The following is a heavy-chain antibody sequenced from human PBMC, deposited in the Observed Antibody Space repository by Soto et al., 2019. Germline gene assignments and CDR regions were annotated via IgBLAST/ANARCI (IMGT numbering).Heavy chain of an antibody. CDR1: GGSISSSSYY. J-gene: IGHJ4*02. D-gene: IGHD3-10*01. Sequence: SETLSLTCTVSGGSISSSSYYWGWIRQPPGKGLEWIGSIYYSGSTYYNPSLKSRVTISVDTSKNQFSLKLSSVTAADTAVYYCARQPGDAFDYWGQGTLVTVSS. CDR2: IYYSGST. V-gene: IGHV4-39*01. CDR3: ARQPGDAFDY.